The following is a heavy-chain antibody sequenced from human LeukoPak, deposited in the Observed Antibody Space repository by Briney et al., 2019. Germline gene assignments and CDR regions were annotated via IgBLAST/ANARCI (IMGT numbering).Heavy chain of an antibody. CDR2: IWYDGSNK. CDR1: GFTFSSYG. V-gene: IGHV3-33*01. Sequence: GGSLRLSCAAPGFTFSSYGMHWVRQAPGKGLEWVAVIWYDGSNKYYADSVKGRFTISRDNSKNTLYLHMDSLTVEDTAVFYCARHRVAVDGPDAFDIWGQGTTVIVSS. D-gene: IGHD6-13*01. J-gene: IGHJ3*02. CDR3: ARHRVAVDGPDAFDI.